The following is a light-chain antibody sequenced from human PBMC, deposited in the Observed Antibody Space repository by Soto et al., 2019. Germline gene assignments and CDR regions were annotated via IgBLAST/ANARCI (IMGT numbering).Light chain of an antibody. CDR2: TAS. CDR1: QGISSN. J-gene: IGKJ4*01. Sequence: AIRMTQSPSSFSSSTGDRVTITCRASQGISSNFAWYQVKPGKAPRLLIYTASYLESGVPSRFSGSGSGTDFTLTIRALQAEDFSVYYCQQYFSDPLTFGGGTKVEIK. CDR3: QQYFSDPLT. V-gene: IGKV1-8*01.